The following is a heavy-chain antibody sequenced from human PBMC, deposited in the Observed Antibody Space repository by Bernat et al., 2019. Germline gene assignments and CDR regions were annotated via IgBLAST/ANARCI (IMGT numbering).Heavy chain of an antibody. CDR2: IKQDVSDK. V-gene: IGHV3-7*03. D-gene: IGHD5-12*01. Sequence: DVQLVESGGGLVQPGGSLRLSCAASAFTFSKYWMSWVRQAPGKGLELVANIKQDVSDKYYVDSVKGRFTISRDNAKNSMYLQMNSLTAEDTAVYYCAGYGGYYFDCWGQGTLVTVSS. J-gene: IGHJ4*02. CDR3: AGYGGYYFDC. CDR1: AFTFSKYW.